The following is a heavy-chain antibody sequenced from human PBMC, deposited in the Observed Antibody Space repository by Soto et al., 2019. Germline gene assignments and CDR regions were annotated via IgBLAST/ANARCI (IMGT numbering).Heavy chain of an antibody. D-gene: IGHD3-10*01. J-gene: IGHJ4*02. CDR2: IYYSGST. Sequence: PSETLSLTCTVSGGSISSYYWSWIRQPPGKGLEWIGYIYYSGSTNYNPSLKSRVTISVDTSKNQFSLKLSSVTAADTAVYYCARGMVRGVYYFDYWGQRTLVTVS. CDR3: ARGMVRGVYYFDY. CDR1: GGSISSYY. V-gene: IGHV4-59*01.